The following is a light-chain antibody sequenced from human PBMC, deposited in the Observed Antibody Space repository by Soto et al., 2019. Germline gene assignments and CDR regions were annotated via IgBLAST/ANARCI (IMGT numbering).Light chain of an antibody. CDR1: QSVSSSY. CDR3: QQYNSWPRT. Sequence: PGARDTLSYRDSQSVSSSYLTWYQQKPGQAPRLLIYGAFTGATVVPARFSGSGSGTEFTLTISSLQSEDFATYYYQQYNSWPRTFGQGTKVDIK. V-gene: IGKV3-15*01. CDR2: GAF. J-gene: IGKJ1*01.